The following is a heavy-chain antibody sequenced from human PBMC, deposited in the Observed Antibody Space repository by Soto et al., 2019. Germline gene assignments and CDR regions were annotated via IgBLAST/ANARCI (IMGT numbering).Heavy chain of an antibody. CDR1: GYTFTSYA. J-gene: IGHJ3*02. D-gene: IGHD7-27*01. Sequence: ASVKVSCKASGYTFTSYAMHWVRQAPGQRLEWMGWINAGNSNTKYSQKFQGRVTITRDTSASTAYMELSSLRSEDTAVYYCASEELGSDGHDAFDIWGQGTMVTVSS. V-gene: IGHV1-3*01. CDR3: ASEELGSDGHDAFDI. CDR2: INAGNSNT.